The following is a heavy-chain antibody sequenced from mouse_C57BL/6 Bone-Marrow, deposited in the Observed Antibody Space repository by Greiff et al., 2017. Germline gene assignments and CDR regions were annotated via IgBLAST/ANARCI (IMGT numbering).Heavy chain of an antibody. CDR1: GFTFSSYG. Sequence: EVQLQESGGDLVKPGGSLKLSCAASGFTFSSYGMSWVRQTPDKRLEWVATISSGGSYTYYPDSVKGRFTFSRDNAKNTLYLQMSSLKSEDTAMYYCARTKCYGSGLSMDYWGQGTSVTVSS. V-gene: IGHV5-6*01. D-gene: IGHD1-1*01. CDR2: ISSGGSYT. CDR3: ARTKCYGSGLSMDY. J-gene: IGHJ4*01.